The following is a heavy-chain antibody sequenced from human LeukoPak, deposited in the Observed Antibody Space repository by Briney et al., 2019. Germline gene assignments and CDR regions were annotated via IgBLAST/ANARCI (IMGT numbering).Heavy chain of an antibody. Sequence: SQTLSLTCTVSGGSICSGSYYWSWIRQPAGKGLEWIGRIYNTGSTNYNPSLKSRVTMSVDTSKNQFSLKLSSVTAADTAVYYCARVSLLRDDAFDIWGQGTMVTVSS. D-gene: IGHD1-26*01. CDR2: IYNTGST. CDR1: GGSICSGSYY. V-gene: IGHV4-61*02. CDR3: ARVSLLRDDAFDI. J-gene: IGHJ3*02.